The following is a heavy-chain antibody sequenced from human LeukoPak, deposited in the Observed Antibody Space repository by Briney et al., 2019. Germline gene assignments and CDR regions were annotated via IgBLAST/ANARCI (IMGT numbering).Heavy chain of an antibody. J-gene: IGHJ5*02. CDR2: INPNSGDT. D-gene: IGHD1-26*01. CDR3: ARDLKRSRARWENLGLDP. V-gene: IGHV1-2*02. CDR1: GYTFTGYY. Sequence: GASVKVSCKASGYTFTGYYMHWIRQAPGQGLEWVGWINPNSGDTDYAQKFQGRVTVTRDTSISTAYMELGRLRSDDTAVYYCARDLKRSRARWENLGLDPWGQGTLVTVSS.